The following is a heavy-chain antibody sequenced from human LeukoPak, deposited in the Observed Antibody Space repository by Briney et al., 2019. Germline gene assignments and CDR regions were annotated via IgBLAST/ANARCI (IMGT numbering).Heavy chain of an antibody. CDR1: GFTFSTYG. CDR3: AKEMATIRAFDF. CDR2: ISGSGSST. D-gene: IGHD5-24*01. V-gene: IGHV3-23*01. Sequence: GGSLRLSCAASGFTFSTYGMSWVRQAPGKGLEWVSVISGSGSSTYYADSVKGRFTISIDNSNNTLYLQMNILRAEDTAVYFCAKEMATIRAFDFWGQGTMVTVSS. J-gene: IGHJ3*01.